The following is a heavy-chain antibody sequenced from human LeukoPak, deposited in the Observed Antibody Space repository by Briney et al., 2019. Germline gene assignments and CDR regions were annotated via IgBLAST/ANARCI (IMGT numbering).Heavy chain of an antibody. CDR2: IYYSGST. V-gene: IGHV4-38-2*02. D-gene: IGHD6-6*01. Sequence: TSETLSLTCTVSGYSISSGYYWAWIRQPPGKGLEWIGNIYYSGSTYYNPSLKSRLTISVDTSRNQFSLNLNSVTAADTAVYFCARVESQNIPPSIATPAFDYWGQGTLVTVSS. J-gene: IGHJ4*02. CDR3: ARVESQNIPPSIATPAFDY. CDR1: GYSISSGYY.